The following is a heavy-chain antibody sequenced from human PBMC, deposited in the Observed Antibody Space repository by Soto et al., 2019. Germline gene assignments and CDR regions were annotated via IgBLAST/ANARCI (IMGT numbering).Heavy chain of an antibody. CDR1: GFTFSRCD. CDR2: ISSSASYM. CDR3: XRECVDTVTSITIPFDY. J-gene: IGHJ4*02. Sequence: PGGSLRLSCATSGFTFSRCDMNWVRQAPGKGLEWVSFISSSASYMYYADSVKGRFTISRDNSKKSLYLQMNSLRADDTAVYYCXRECVDTVTSITIPFDYWGQGALVTVSS. V-gene: IGHV3-21*01. D-gene: IGHD5-12*01.